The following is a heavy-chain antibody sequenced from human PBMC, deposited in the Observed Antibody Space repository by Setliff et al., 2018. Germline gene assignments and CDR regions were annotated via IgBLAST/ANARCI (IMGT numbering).Heavy chain of an antibody. CDR1: GGSFTYYY. Sequence: SETLSLTCAASGGSFTYYYWTWIRQPPGKGLEWIGEINHLGTTNYNPSLKNRVSMSIDTAKNQFSLKVPSVTAADTATYYCARGRNVAARLLDSWGQGTLVTVSS. D-gene: IGHD6-6*01. CDR3: ARGRNVAARLLDS. J-gene: IGHJ5*01. V-gene: IGHV4-34*01. CDR2: INHLGTT.